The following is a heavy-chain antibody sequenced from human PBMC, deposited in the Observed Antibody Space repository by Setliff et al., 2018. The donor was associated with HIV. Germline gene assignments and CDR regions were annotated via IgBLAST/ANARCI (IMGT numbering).Heavy chain of an antibody. J-gene: IGHJ3*01. CDR3: ARDQADVYNYLLSGAFDF. CDR2: IYTSGST. D-gene: IGHD3-10*01. Sequence: SETLSLTCTVSGASISSGNYYWSWIRQPAGKGLEWIGRIYTSGSTNYNPSLKSRVTISLDTSKNQFSLKLSSVTAADTAVYYCARDQADVYNYLLSGAFDFWGQGAMVTV. CDR1: GASISSGNYY. V-gene: IGHV4-61*02.